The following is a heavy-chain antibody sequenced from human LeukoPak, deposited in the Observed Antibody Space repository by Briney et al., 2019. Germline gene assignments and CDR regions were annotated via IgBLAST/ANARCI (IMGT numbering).Heavy chain of an antibody. V-gene: IGHV1-2*02. CDR2: INPNSGGT. J-gene: IGHJ4*02. CDR3: ARVKRRYCSGGSCYPASYFDY. Sequence: ASVKVSCKASGYTFTGYYMHRVRQAPGQGLEWMGWINPNSGGTNYAQKFQGRVTMTRDTSISTAYMELSRLRSDDTAVYYCARVKRRYCSGGSCYPASYFDYWGQGTLVTVSS. CDR1: GYTFTGYY. D-gene: IGHD2-15*01.